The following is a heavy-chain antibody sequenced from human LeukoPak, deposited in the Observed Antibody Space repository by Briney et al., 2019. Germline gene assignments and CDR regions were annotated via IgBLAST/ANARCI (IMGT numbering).Heavy chain of an antibody. D-gene: IGHD5-18*01. V-gene: IGHV3-21*01. Sequence: GGSLRLSCAASGFTFSSYSVNWVRQAPGKGLEWVSSISSSGSYIYYADSVKGRFTISRDNAKNSLYLQMNSLRAEDTAVYYRARERGYSYGYSDYWGQGTLVTVSS. J-gene: IGHJ4*02. CDR3: ARERGYSYGYSDY. CDR1: GFTFSSYS. CDR2: ISSSGSYI.